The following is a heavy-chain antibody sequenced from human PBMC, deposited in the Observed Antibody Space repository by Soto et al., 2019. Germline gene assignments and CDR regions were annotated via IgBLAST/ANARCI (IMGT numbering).Heavy chain of an antibody. CDR2: ISGSGGST. V-gene: IGHV3-23*01. J-gene: IGHJ6*03. D-gene: IGHD6-13*01. CDR3: AKVGGSSRHYYYCMDV. Sequence: GGSLRLSCAASGFTFSSYAMSWVRQAPGKGLEWVSAISGSGGSTYYADSVKGRFTISRDNSKNTLYLQLNSLRAEDTAVYYWAKVGGSSRHYYYCMDVWGKGTTCTVPS. CDR1: GFTFSSYA.